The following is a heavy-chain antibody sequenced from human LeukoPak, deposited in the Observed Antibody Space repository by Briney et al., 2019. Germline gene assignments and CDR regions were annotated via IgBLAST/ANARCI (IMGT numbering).Heavy chain of an antibody. CDR1: GYTFTGPY. J-gene: IGHJ5*02. CDR2: INPNSGGT. CDR3: ARMLNGAYDL. V-gene: IGHV1-2*02. D-gene: IGHD2-8*01. Sequence: GASVKVSCKASGYTFTGPYMHWVRQAPGQGLEWMGWINPNSGGTSYAQNFQGRVTMTRDTSFSTAYMEVTSLRSDDTAVYYCARMLNGAYDLWGQGTLVTVSS.